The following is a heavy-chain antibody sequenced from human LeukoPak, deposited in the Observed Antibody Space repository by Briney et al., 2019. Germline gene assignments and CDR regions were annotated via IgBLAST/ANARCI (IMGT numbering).Heavy chain of an antibody. D-gene: IGHD4-17*01. V-gene: IGHV3-23*01. CDR2: ISGSGGST. Sequence: PGGSLRLSCAASGYTFSSYAMSWVRKAPGKGLEWVSAISGSGGSTYYADSVKGRFTISRDNSKNTLYLQMNSLRAEDTAVYYCAKSTTVTSFSFFDYWGQGTLVTVSS. CDR3: AKSTTVTSFSFFDY. J-gene: IGHJ4*02. CDR1: GYTFSSYA.